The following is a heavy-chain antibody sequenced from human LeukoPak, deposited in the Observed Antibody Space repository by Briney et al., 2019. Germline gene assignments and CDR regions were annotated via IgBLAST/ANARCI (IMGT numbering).Heavy chain of an antibody. V-gene: IGHV1-46*01. CDR1: GYTFTSYY. D-gene: IGHD3-22*01. J-gene: IGHJ4*02. CDR3: ARDRYYYYDSSGYPDY. CDR2: INPSGGST. Sequence: ASVKVSCKASGYTFTSYYMHWVRQAPGQGLEWMGIINPSGGSTSYAQKFQGRVTMTRDTSTSTVYMELSSLRSEDTAVYYCARDRYYYYDSSGYPDYWGQGTLVTVSS.